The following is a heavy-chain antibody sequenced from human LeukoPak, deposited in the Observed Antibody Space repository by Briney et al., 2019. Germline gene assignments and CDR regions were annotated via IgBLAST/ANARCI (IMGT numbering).Heavy chain of an antibody. Sequence: SETLSLTCSVSDDSISTYYWSWLRRPQGKGPEWMGFVYSTGHTNYNPSLKSRVTMSLDTSKKQVSLELNSVTAADTAVYYFANRRFGKPHFDYWGQGPLATAAS. D-gene: IGHD3-16*01. CDR1: DDSISTYY. CDR3: ANRRFGKPHFDY. J-gene: IGHJ4*01. CDR2: VYSTGHT. V-gene: IGHV4-4*08.